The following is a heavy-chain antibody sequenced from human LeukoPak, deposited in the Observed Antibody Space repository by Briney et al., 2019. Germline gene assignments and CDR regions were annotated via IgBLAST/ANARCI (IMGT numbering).Heavy chain of an antibody. D-gene: IGHD3-3*01. CDR2: VNPNSGGT. CDR1: GYTFTGYY. V-gene: IGHV1-2*02. J-gene: IGHJ4*02. Sequence: ASVKVSCKASGYTFTGYYIHWVRQAPRQGLEWMGWVNPNSGGTKFAQKFQGRVTMTTESSIRTAYMDLSRLRSDDTAVYYCARANNDFWSGYWLDYWGQGTLVTVSS. CDR3: ARANNDFWSGYWLDY.